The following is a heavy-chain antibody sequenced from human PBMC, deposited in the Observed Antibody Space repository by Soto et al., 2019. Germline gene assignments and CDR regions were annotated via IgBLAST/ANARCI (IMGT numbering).Heavy chain of an antibody. V-gene: IGHV1-2*04. Sequence: GASVKVSCKASGYTFTGYYMHWVRQAPGQGLEWMGWINPNSGGTNYAQKFQGWVTMTRDTSISTAYMELSRLRSDDTAVYYCARGIRGVNYYYYYMDVWGKGTTVTVSS. D-gene: IGHD3-10*01. CDR3: ARGIRGVNYYYYYMDV. CDR1: GYTFTGYY. CDR2: INPNSGGT. J-gene: IGHJ6*03.